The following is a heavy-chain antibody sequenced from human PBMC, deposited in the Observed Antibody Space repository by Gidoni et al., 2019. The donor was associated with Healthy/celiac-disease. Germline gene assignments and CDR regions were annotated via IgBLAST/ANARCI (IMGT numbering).Heavy chain of an antibody. V-gene: IGHV3-21*01. CDR3: ARDIATYYYDSSGYPLGYYFDY. Sequence: EVQLVESGGGLVKPGGSLGLSCAAYGFTFRSYSMTWVRQAPGKGLEWVSSISSSSSYIYYADAVKGRFTISRDNAKNSLYLQMNSLRAEDTAVYYCARDIATYYYDSSGYPLGYYFDYWGQGTLVTVSS. J-gene: IGHJ4*02. D-gene: IGHD3-22*01. CDR2: ISSSSSYI. CDR1: GFTFRSYS.